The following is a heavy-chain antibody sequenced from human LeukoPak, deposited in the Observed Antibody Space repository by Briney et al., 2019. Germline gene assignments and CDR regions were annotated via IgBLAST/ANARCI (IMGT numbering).Heavy chain of an antibody. J-gene: IGHJ6*02. CDR2: ISSSGSTI. Sequence: PGGSLRLSCAASGFTFSDYYMSWIRQAPGKGLEWVSYISSSGSTIYYADSVKGRFTISRDNAKNSLYLQMNSLRAEDTAVYYCARFAAAGTWGYYYYYGMDVWGQGTTVTVSS. CDR1: GFTFSDYY. V-gene: IGHV3-11*01. D-gene: IGHD6-13*01. CDR3: ARFAAAGTWGYYYYYGMDV.